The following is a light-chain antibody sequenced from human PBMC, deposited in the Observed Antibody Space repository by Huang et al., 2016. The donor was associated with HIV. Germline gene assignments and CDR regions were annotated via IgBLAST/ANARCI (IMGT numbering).Light chain of an antibody. CDR1: QSVSSN. J-gene: IGKJ3*01. Sequence: EIVMTQSPATLSVSPGERATLSCRASQSVSSNLAWYQQKPGQAPRRLIFNSSTRATGIPARFSGSGSGTEFTLTISSLQSEDFAVYYCQQYNNWPPLFGPGTKVDIK. CDR2: NSS. V-gene: IGKV3-15*01. CDR3: QQYNNWPPL.